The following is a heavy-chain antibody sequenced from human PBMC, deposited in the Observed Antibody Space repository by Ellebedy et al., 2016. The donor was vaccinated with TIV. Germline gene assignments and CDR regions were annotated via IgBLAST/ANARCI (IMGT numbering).Heavy chain of an antibody. Sequence: GESLKISXAASGFTFNNYALSWVRQAPGKGLEWVSGIRGSGGDTYYADSVKGRFTISRDNSKNTVYLQMNSLRAEDTAMYYCAKDYVSGSYYYYYQGMDVWGQGTTVTVSS. D-gene: IGHD3-10*01. V-gene: IGHV3-23*01. CDR2: IRGSGGDT. CDR1: GFTFNNYA. J-gene: IGHJ6*02. CDR3: AKDYVSGSYYYYYQGMDV.